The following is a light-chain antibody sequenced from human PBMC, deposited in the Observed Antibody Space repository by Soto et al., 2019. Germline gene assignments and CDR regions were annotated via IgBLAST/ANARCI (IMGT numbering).Light chain of an antibody. CDR1: QSVSTN. Sequence: EIVMMQSPATLSVSPGERATLSCRASQSVSTNLGWYQQKAGQPPRILIYGASTRATGIPARFSGSGSGTEFTLTISSLQSEDFAVYYCQQYNNWPYTFGQGTKLEIK. J-gene: IGKJ2*01. V-gene: IGKV3-15*01. CDR2: GAS. CDR3: QQYNNWPYT.